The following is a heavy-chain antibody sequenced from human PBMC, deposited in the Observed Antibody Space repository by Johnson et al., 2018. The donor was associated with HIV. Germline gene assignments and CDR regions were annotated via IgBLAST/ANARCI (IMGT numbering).Heavy chain of an antibody. V-gene: IGHV3-9*01. D-gene: IGHD6-13*01. J-gene: IGHJ3*02. CDR1: GFTFDDYA. CDR3: ARGAPPTWYSSSWRGGAFDI. Sequence: VQLVESGGGLVQPGRSLRLSCAASGFTFDDYAMHWVRQAPGKGLEWVSGISWNSGSIGYADSVKGRFTISRDNSKNTLYLQMNSLRAEDTAVYYCARGAPPTWYSSSWRGGAFDIWGQGTMVTVSS. CDR2: ISWNSGSI.